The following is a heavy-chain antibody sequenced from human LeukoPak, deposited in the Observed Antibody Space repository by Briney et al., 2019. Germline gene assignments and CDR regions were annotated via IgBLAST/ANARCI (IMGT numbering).Heavy chain of an antibody. CDR2: ISAYNGNT. Sequence: ASVKVSCKASGYTFKNFAIHWVRQAPGQRLEWMGWISAYNGNTNYAQKLQGRVTMTTDTSTSTAYMELRSLRSDDTAVYYCARVVDTAMVYFDYWGQGTLVTVSS. D-gene: IGHD5-18*01. CDR3: ARVVDTAMVYFDY. V-gene: IGHV1-18*01. J-gene: IGHJ4*02. CDR1: GYTFKNFA.